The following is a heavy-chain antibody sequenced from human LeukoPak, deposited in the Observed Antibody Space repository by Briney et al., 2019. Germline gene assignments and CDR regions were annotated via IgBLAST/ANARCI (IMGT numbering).Heavy chain of an antibody. J-gene: IGHJ3*02. CDR1: GFTFSSYG. Sequence: GGSLRLSCAASGFTFSSYGMHWVRQAPGKGLEWVAVIWYDGSNKYYADSVKDRFTISRDNSKDTLYLQMNSLRAEDTAVYYCASFGEAANDAFDIWGQGTMVTVSS. D-gene: IGHD2-15*01. CDR2: IWYDGSNK. V-gene: IGHV3-33*01. CDR3: ASFGEAANDAFDI.